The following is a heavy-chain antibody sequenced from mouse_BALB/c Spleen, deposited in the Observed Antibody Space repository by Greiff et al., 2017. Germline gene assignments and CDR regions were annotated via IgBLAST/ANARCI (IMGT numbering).Heavy chain of an antibody. Sequence: EVQLVESGPELVKPGASVKISCKASGYSFTGYFMNWVMQSHGKSLEWIGRINPYNGDTFYNQKFKGKATLTVDKSSSTAHMELRSLASEDSAVYYCATYYRYDEGFAYWGQGTLVTVSA. CDR3: ATYYRYDEGFAY. CDR1: GYSFTGYF. V-gene: IGHV1-20*02. J-gene: IGHJ3*01. D-gene: IGHD2-14*01. CDR2: INPYNGDT.